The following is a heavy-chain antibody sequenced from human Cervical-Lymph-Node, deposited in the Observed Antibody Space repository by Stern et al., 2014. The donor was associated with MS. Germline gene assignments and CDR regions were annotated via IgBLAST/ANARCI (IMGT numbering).Heavy chain of an antibody. CDR1: GYRFTNYW. Sequence: VQLVQSGAEVKKPGESLRISCEVSGYRFTNYWIGWVRQMPGQGLEWMGIIYPGDADTNYSPTFQGRVTILADTYNTTTYLQWSSLKAADTAIYYCARRGHGYMGIDYWGQGTLVTVSS. CDR2: IYPGDADT. J-gene: IGHJ4*02. V-gene: IGHV5-51*03. CDR3: ARRGHGYMGIDY. D-gene: IGHD1-1*01.